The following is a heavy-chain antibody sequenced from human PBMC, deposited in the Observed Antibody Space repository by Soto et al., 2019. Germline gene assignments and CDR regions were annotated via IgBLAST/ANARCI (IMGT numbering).Heavy chain of an antibody. J-gene: IGHJ6*02. CDR2: IIPIYGTA. Sequence: QVQLVQSGAEVKKPGSSVKVSCKASGGTFSSFTISWVRQAPGQGLEWMGGIIPIYGTANYAQKFQGRVTITADASTRTAYMELSSLRSEDTAVYYCAKDRRAEWESYYYYAMDVWGQGTTGTVSS. CDR3: AKDRRAEWESYYYYAMDV. D-gene: IGHD1-26*01. V-gene: IGHV1-69*01. CDR1: GGTFSSFT.